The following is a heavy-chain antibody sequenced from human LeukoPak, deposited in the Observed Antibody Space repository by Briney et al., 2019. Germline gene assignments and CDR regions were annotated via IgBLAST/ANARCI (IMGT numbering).Heavy chain of an antibody. J-gene: IGHJ4*02. CDR1: GFTVSNNY. Sequence: GGSLRLSCAASGFTVSNNYMSWVRQAPGKGLDWVSIIYSGGTTYYADSVKGRFTISRDNSKNTLYLQMNSLRAEDTAVYYCAKGGYEYDSSGHNYLHYWGQGTLVTVSS. V-gene: IGHV3-66*01. CDR2: IYSGGTT. CDR3: AKGGYEYDSSGHNYLHY. D-gene: IGHD3-22*01.